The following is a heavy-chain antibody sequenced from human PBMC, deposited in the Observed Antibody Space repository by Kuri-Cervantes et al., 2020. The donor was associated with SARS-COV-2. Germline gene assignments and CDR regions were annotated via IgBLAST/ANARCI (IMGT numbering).Heavy chain of an antibody. CDR3: AIIGTLYNFDAFDI. D-gene: IGHD1-1*01. Sequence: GGSLRLSCAASGFTFSSYWMHWVRQAPGKGLVWVSRINSDGSSTSYADSVKGRFTISRDNAKNSLYLQMNSLRAEDTAVYYCAIIGTLYNFDAFDIWGQGTMVTVSS. CDR2: INSDGSST. J-gene: IGHJ3*02. CDR1: GFTFSSYW. V-gene: IGHV3-74*01.